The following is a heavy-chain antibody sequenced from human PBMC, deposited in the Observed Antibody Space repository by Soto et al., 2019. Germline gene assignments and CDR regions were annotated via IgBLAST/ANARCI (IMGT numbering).Heavy chain of an antibody. CDR1: GFTLSNYA. J-gene: IGHJ4*02. CDR2: ISGSGGRI. V-gene: IGHV3-23*01. D-gene: IGHD2-15*01. Sequence: EVQLLESGGGLVQPGGSLRLSCAASGFTLSNYAISWVRQAPGKGLEWVSTISGSGGRIYYADSVKGRFTISRHNSKNTLYLQMSSLRADDTAVYYCGKTDGVEGQRVDSSRQGTLVTVSS. CDR3: GKTDGVEGQRVDS.